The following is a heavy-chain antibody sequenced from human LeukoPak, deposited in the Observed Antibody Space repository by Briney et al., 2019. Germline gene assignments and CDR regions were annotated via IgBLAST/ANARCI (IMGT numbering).Heavy chain of an antibody. J-gene: IGHJ6*03. CDR3: ARQADCSSTSCYMGYYYYYMDV. V-gene: IGHV4-4*09. Sequence: SETLSLTCTVSGGSISSYYWSWIRQPPGKGLEWIGYIYTSGSTNYNPSLKSRVTISVDTSKNQFSLKLSSVTAADTAVYYCARQADCSSTSCYMGYYYYYMDVWGKGTTVTVSS. D-gene: IGHD2-2*02. CDR2: IYTSGST. CDR1: GGSISSYY.